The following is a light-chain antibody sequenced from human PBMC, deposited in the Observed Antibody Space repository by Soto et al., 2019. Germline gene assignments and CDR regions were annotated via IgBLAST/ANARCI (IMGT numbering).Light chain of an antibody. J-gene: IGKJ1*01. V-gene: IGKV3-15*01. Sequence: DIWRTQSQTTLSVSPGERAPLSCRASQSVSSNLAWYQQKPGQAPRLLIDGASTRATGIPARFSGRGSGTEFTLTISGLQSEDFAVYYCQQYSIWRTFGQGSMVAIK. CDR2: GAS. CDR3: QQYSIWRT. CDR1: QSVSSN.